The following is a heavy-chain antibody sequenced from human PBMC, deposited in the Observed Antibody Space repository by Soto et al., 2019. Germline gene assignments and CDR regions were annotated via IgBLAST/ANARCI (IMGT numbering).Heavy chain of an antibody. Sequence: ASVKVSCKASGYTFTSYYMHWVRQAPGQGLEWMGWINPNSGGTNYAQKFQGWVTMTRDTSISTAYMELSRLRSDDTAVYYCAREDIAARPRYYGMDVWGQGTTVTVS. CDR2: INPNSGGT. J-gene: IGHJ6*02. CDR3: AREDIAARPRYYGMDV. V-gene: IGHV1-2*04. CDR1: GYTFTSYY. D-gene: IGHD6-6*01.